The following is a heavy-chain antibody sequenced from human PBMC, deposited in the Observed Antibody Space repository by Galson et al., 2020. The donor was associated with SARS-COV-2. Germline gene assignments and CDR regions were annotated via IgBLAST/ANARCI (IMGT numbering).Heavy chain of an antibody. V-gene: IGHV1-18*01. CDR1: GYTFTSYG. CDR3: AREAVATIFYYYGMDV. J-gene: IGHJ6*02. CDR2: ISAYNGNT. Sequence: ASVKVSCKASGYTFTSYGISWVRQAPGQGLEWMGWISAYNGNTNYAQKLQGRVTMTTDTSTSTAYMELRSLRSDDTAVYYCAREAVATIFYYYGMDVWGQGTTVTVSS. D-gene: IGHD5-12*01.